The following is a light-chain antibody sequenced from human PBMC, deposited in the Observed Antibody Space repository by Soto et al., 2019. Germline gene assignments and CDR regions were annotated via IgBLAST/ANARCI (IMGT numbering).Light chain of an antibody. CDR1: QSVSSN. V-gene: IGKV3-15*01. Sequence: EIMMTQSRVTVSVSPGERVTLSCRASQSVSSNLAWYQQKPGQAPSLLIYGAFTRATGIPARFSGTGSGTEFTLTISSLQSEDFALYYCQQYNDWPLTFGQGTKVDI. J-gene: IGKJ1*01. CDR2: GAF. CDR3: QQYNDWPLT.